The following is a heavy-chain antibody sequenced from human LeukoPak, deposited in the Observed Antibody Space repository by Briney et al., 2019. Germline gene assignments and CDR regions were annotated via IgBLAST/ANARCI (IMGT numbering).Heavy chain of an antibody. V-gene: IGHV3-23*01. CDR1: GFTFDNFA. CDR2: ITGSGGST. CDR3: AKDFGSTVTTFYAFDI. D-gene: IGHD4-17*01. J-gene: IGHJ3*02. Sequence: GGSLRLSCAPSGFTFDNFAMTWVRQAPGKGLEWVSEITGSGGSTYYADSVKGRFTISRDNSKNTLYLQMTSLRAEDTAVYYCAKDFGSTVTTFYAFDIWGQGTMVTVSS.